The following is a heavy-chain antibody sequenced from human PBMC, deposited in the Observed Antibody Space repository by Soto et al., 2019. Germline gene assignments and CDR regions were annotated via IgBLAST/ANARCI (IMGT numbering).Heavy chain of an antibody. J-gene: IGHJ6*02. D-gene: IGHD2-15*01. V-gene: IGHV3-23*01. CDR2: ISGSGSDT. Sequence: GGSLRLSCAASGFIFTSHAMNWVRQAPGKGLEWVSAISGSGSDTFYADSVKGRFSISRDNSKNTLYLQMNSLRAEDTAVYYCARNSGGSCYSCYYYYGMDVWGQGTTVTASS. CDR3: ARNSGGSCYSCYYYYGMDV. CDR1: GFIFTSHA.